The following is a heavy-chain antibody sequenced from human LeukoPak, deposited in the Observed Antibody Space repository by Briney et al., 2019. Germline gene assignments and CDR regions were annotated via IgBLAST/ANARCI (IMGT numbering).Heavy chain of an antibody. V-gene: IGHV4-4*07. J-gene: IGHJ5*02. CDR1: GGSISSYY. CDR2: IYTSGST. Sequence: SETLSLTCTVSGGSISSYYWSWIRQPAGKGLEWIGRIYTSGSTNYNPSLKSRVTMSVDTPKNQFSLKLSSVTAADTAVYYCAREATDYDFWSGYPKTNWFDPWGQGTLVTVSS. CDR3: AREATDYDFWSGYPKTNWFDP. D-gene: IGHD3-3*01.